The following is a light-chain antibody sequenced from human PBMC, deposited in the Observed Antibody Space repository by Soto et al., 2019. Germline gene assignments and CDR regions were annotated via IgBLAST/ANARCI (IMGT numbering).Light chain of an antibody. Sequence: QSVLTQPASVSGSPGQSITISCTGTSSDVGGYNYVSWYQQHPGKAPKLMIYDVSNRPSGVSNRFSGSKSGNTASLTISGLQAEEGADYYCSSYTSSSTSVFGGGPQLTV. CDR2: DVS. CDR1: SSDVGGYNY. V-gene: IGLV2-14*01. J-gene: IGLJ7*01. CDR3: SSYTSSSTSV.